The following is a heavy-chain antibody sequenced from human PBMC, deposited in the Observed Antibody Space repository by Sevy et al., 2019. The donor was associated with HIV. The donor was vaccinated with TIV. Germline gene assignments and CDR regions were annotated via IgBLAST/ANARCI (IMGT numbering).Heavy chain of an antibody. CDR2: IDPNSGGT. J-gene: IGHJ4*02. CDR3: SRSVYGSRTYLNDY. V-gene: IGHV1-2*02. D-gene: IGHD3-10*01. CDR1: GYTFTGYY. Sequence: ASVKVSCKASGYTFTGYYMHWVRQAPGQGLEWMGWIDPNSGGTNYAQKFQGRVTMSTDTSISTAYMELSRLRSDDTARYYCSRSVYGSRTYLNDYWGQGTLVTVSS.